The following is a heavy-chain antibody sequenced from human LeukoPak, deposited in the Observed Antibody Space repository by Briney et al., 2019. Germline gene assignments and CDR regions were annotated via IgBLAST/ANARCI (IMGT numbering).Heavy chain of an antibody. V-gene: IGHV3-30*18. CDR3: AKDLASYYGSGSYGGLFDY. CDR2: ISYDGSNK. J-gene: IGHJ4*02. Sequence: GGSLRLSCAASGFTFSSYGMHWVRQAPGKGLEWVAVISYDGSNKYYADSVKGRFTISRDNSKNTLYLRMNSLRAEDTAVYYCAKDLASYYGSGSYGGLFDYWGQGTLVTVSS. CDR1: GFTFSSYG. D-gene: IGHD3-10*01.